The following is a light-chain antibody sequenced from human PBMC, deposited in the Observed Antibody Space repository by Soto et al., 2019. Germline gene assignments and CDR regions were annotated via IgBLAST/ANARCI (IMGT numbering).Light chain of an antibody. CDR2: GAS. CDR1: QGISFY. J-gene: IGKJ5*01. Sequence: DIKMRETRSPLPAYVQHRDCMTCRARQGISFYLAWYQQTPGKVPKHLIYGASKLDSGVPSRCSGGGSGTNFPLTISSLQPEDVVADYCQIYDRAPITFGQGTRLEVK. V-gene: IGKV1-27*01. CDR3: QIYDRAPIT.